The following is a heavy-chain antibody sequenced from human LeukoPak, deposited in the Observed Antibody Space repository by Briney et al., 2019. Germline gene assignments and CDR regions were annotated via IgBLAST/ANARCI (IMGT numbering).Heavy chain of an antibody. D-gene: IGHD6-13*01. CDR2: IITILGIA. V-gene: IGHV1-69*04. Sequence: GSSVKVSRKASLDTFSIYAISWVRHAPEQGLEWVGRIITILGIANFAQTLQGRVTITADKSTSTAYMEQSSLRSEDTGVYYCARDVSSSWFTGEFDPWGQGTLVTVSS. J-gene: IGHJ5*02. CDR3: ARDVSSSWFTGEFDP. CDR1: LDTFSIYA.